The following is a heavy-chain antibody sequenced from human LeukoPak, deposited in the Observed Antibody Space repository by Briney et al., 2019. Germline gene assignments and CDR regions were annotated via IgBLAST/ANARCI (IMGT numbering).Heavy chain of an antibody. CDR2: IKQDGSDR. J-gene: IGHJ4*02. V-gene: IGHV3-7*03. Sequence: PGGSLRLSCAASGFTFRNYWMSWVRQDPGTGLEWVANIKQDGSDRNYVTSVRGRFTISRDNAESSLYLQMNSLRVEDTAVYYCVRNLAVAGTCFDSWGQGTLVTVSS. CDR1: GFTFRNYW. CDR3: VRNLAVAGTCFDS. D-gene: IGHD6-19*01.